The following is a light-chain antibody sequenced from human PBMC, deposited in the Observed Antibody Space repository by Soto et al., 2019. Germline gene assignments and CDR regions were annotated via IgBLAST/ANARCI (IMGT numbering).Light chain of an antibody. V-gene: IGKV3-15*01. CDR3: QHYDIWPLT. J-gene: IGKJ4*01. CDR2: AAS. CDR1: QSVSSN. Sequence: EIVMTQSPATLSVSPGERATLSCRASQSVSSNLAWYQQKPGQAPRLPIYAASTRATGVPARFSGSGSGTEFTLTISDLQSEDFAVYFCQHYDIWPLTFGGGTKVDIK.